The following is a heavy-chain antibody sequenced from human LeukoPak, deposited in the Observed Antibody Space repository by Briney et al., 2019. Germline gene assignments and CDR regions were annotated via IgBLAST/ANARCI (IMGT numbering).Heavy chain of an antibody. Sequence: SETLSLTCTVSGGSISSSSYYWGWIRQPPGKGLEWIGSIYYSGSTYYNPSLKSRVTISVDTSKNQFSLKLSSVTAADTAVYYCARRYCSSTSCVYFDYWGQGTLVTVSS. V-gene: IGHV4-39*01. CDR2: IYYSGST. CDR3: ARRYCSSTSCVYFDY. CDR1: GGSISSSSYY. J-gene: IGHJ4*02. D-gene: IGHD2-2*01.